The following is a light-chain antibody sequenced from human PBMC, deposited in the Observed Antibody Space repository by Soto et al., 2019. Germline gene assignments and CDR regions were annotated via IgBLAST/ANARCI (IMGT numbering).Light chain of an antibody. CDR1: HSVSIN. V-gene: IGKV3-15*01. Sequence: EILMTQSLVTLSVSPGEIAKLSCMSSHSVSINLACYQPKPGQAPSLLIYGAFTRATGIPDRFSGSGSGTDFTLTISRLEPEDFAVYYCQQYSSLWTFGQGTKVDIK. J-gene: IGKJ1*01. CDR2: GAF. CDR3: QQYSSLWT.